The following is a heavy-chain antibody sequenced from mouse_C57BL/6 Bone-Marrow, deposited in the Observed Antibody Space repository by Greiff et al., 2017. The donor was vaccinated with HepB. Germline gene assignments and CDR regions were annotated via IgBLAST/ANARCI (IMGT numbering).Heavy chain of an antibody. CDR2: IYPGSGNT. V-gene: IGHV1-84*01. D-gene: IGHD2-4*01. CDR1: GYTFTDYY. CDR3: ARVGTYYDYDDEEMDY. J-gene: IGHJ4*01. Sequence: QVQLQQPGAELVRPGSSVKISCKASGYTFTDYYINWVKQRPGQGLEWIGWIYPGSGNTKYNEKFKGKATLTVDTSSSTAYMQLSSLTSEDSAVYFCARVGTYYDYDDEEMDYWGQGTSVTVSS.